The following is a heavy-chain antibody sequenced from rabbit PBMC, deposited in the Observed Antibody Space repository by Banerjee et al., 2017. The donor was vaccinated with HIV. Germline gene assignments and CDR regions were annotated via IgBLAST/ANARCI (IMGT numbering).Heavy chain of an antibody. CDR3: VRETETYAGYPGYVYYFNL. CDR2: IDAGSSGST. J-gene: IGHJ4*01. D-gene: IGHD7-1*01. CDR1: GFSFSSSYW. V-gene: IGHV1S40*01. Sequence: QSLEESGGDLVKPGASLTLTCTASGFSFSSSYWICWVRQAPGKGLEWIACIDAGSSGSTYYASWVNGRFTISSHNAQNTLYLQLNSLTAADTATYFCVRETETYAGYPGYVYYFNLWGPGTLVTVS.